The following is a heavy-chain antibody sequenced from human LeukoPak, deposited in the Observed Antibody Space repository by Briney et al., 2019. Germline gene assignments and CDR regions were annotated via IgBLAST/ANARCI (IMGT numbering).Heavy chain of an antibody. V-gene: IGHV3-23*01. CDR3: AKNTGYSYGSYYFDY. Sequence: GGSLRLSCAASGFAFSAYAMSWVRQAPGKGLEWVSSIISSGGVTYYADSLKGRFTISRDNSKNTVFLQMDSLRAEDSAVYYCAKNTGYSYGSYYFDYWGQEPWSPSP. CDR1: GFAFSAYA. CDR2: IISSGGVT. J-gene: IGHJ4*01. D-gene: IGHD5-18*01.